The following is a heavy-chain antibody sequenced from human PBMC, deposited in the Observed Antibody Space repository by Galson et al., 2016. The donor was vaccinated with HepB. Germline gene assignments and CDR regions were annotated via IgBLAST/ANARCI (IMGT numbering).Heavy chain of an antibody. J-gene: IGHJ4*02. CDR1: GVSITSSDW. CDR2: IFHSGRV. V-gene: IGHV4-4*02. D-gene: IGHD2/OR15-2a*01. CDR3: ARQYWGGPSDY. Sequence: LSLTCAVSGVSITSSDWWSWVRQPPGQGLEWIGQIFHSGRVDYTPSLASRVTISIDTSNNHFSLRLTSVTAADTALYYCARQYWGGPSDYWGQGTLVTVSS.